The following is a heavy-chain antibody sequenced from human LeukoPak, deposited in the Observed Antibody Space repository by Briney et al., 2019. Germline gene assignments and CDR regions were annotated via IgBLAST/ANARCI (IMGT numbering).Heavy chain of an antibody. Sequence: GSLRLSCAASGFTFSSYSMNWVRQAPGKGLEWVSSISSSSSYIYYADSVKGRFTISRDNSKNTVYLQMNILRAEDTAVYYXXXXXRNGGIPIWFASWGQGTLVTASS. CDR3: XXXXRNGGIPIWFAS. V-gene: IGHV3-21*04. CDR1: GFTFSSYS. CDR2: ISSSSSYI. D-gene: IGHD2-8*01. J-gene: IGHJ5*01.